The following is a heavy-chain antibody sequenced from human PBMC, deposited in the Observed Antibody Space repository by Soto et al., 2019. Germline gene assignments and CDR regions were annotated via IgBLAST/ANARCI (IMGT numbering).Heavy chain of an antibody. CDR3: AKGATDIVVVPAALYYYYYMDV. J-gene: IGHJ6*03. D-gene: IGHD2-2*01. CDR1: GFTFSSYA. Sequence: EVQLLESGGGLVQPGGSLRLSCAASGFTFSSYAMSWVRQAPGKGLEWVSAISGSGGSTYYEDSVKGRFTISRDNSKNTLYLQMNSLRAEDTAVYYCAKGATDIVVVPAALYYYYYMDVWGKGTTVTVSS. V-gene: IGHV3-23*01. CDR2: ISGSGGST.